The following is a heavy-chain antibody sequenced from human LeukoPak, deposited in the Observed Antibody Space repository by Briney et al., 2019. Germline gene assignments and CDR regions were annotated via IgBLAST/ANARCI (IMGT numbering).Heavy chain of an antibody. CDR1: GYTFTGYY. CDR3: ARARSGWYDGAWAFDY. D-gene: IGHD6-19*01. Sequence: GASVKVSCKASGYTFTGYYMHWVRQAPGQGLEWMGWINPNSGGTNYAQKFQGRVTMTRDTSISTAYMELSRLRSDDTAVYYCARARSGWYDGAWAFDYWGQGTLVTVSS. V-gene: IGHV1-2*02. J-gene: IGHJ4*02. CDR2: INPNSGGT.